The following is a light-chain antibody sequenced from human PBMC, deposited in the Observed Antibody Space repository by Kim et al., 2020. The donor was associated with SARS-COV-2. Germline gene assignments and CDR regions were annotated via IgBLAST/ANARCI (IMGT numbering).Light chain of an antibody. Sequence: QSALTQPRSVSGSPGQSVTISCTGTRNDIGGYDFVSWYQQHPGKAPKLIIYDVTKRPSGVPDRFSGSKSGDTASLTISGLQPDDETDFYCCSYAGSYTWVFGTGTKVTVL. CDR1: RNDIGGYDF. J-gene: IGLJ1*01. CDR3: CSYAGSYTWV. V-gene: IGLV2-11*01. CDR2: DVT.